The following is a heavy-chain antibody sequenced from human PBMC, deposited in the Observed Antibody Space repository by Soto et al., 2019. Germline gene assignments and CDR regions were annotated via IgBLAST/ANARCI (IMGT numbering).Heavy chain of an antibody. CDR2: IYYSGST. D-gene: IGHD3-10*01. Sequence: PSATLSLTCTVSGGSISSGGYYWSWIRQHPGKGLEWIGYIYYSGSTYYNPSLKSRVTISVDTSKNQFSLKLSSVTAADTAVYYCASSSFLRSGDLFHGLDVWGQGTTVTVSS. J-gene: IGHJ6*02. CDR1: GGSISSGGYY. V-gene: IGHV4-31*03. CDR3: ASSSFLRSGDLFHGLDV.